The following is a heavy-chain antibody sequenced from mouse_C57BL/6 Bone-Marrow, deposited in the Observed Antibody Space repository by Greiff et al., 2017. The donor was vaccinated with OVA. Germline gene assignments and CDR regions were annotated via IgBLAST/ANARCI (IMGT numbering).Heavy chain of an antibody. D-gene: IGHD1-1*01. Sequence: VHVKQSVAELVRPGASVKLSCTASGFNIKNTYMHWVKQRPEQGLEWIGRIDPANGNTKYAPKFQGKATITADTSSNTAYLQLSSLTSEDTAIYYCARSLYYGSSYEFDYWGQGTTLTVSS. CDR3: ARSLYYGSSYEFDY. J-gene: IGHJ2*01. CDR1: GFNIKNTY. V-gene: IGHV14-3*01. CDR2: IDPANGNT.